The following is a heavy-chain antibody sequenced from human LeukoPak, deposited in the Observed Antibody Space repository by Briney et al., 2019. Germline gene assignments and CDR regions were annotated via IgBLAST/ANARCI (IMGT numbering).Heavy chain of an antibody. CDR3: ARDTVNGPFVISLDL. V-gene: IGHV3-48*03. CDR1: GFRLRSSE. CDR2: NNSADNVE. D-gene: IGHD2-8*01. Sequence: GSLRLSCAASGFRLRSSEMSWVRQAPGKGPEWVATNNSADNVEYYTDSVRGRFTMSRDNAKDLLYLQMNSLRDEDTAVYYCARDTVNGPFVISLDLWGQGVLVTVSS. J-gene: IGHJ5*02.